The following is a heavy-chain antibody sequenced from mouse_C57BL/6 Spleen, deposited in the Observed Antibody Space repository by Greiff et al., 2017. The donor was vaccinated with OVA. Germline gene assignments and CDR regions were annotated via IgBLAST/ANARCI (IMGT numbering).Heavy chain of an antibody. V-gene: IGHV5-16*01. CDR1: GFTFSDYY. CDR3: ARDDGYFAMDY. D-gene: IGHD2-3*01. J-gene: IGHJ4*01. Sequence: EVQVVESEGGLVQPGSSMKLSCTASGFTFSDYYMAWVRQVPEKGLEWVANINYDGSSTYYLDSLKSRFIISRDNAKNILYLQMSSLKSENTATYYCARDDGYFAMDYWGQGTSVTVSS. CDR2: INYDGSST.